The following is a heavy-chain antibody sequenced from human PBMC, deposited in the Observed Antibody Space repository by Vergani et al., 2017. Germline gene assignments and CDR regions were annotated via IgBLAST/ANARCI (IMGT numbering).Heavy chain of an antibody. V-gene: IGHV3-11*04. J-gene: IGHJ4*02. CDR2: ISSSGSAI. Sequence: QVQLVESGGGLVKPGGSLRLSCAASGFTLSDYYMNWIRQAPGEGLEWVSYISSSGSAIYYADSVKGRFTISRDNAKNALYLQMNSMRAEDTAVYYCATKSCGTPGCQIGYFREWGQGTMVTVSS. D-gene: IGHD1-1*01. CDR3: ATKSCGTPGCQIGYFRE. CDR1: GFTLSDYY.